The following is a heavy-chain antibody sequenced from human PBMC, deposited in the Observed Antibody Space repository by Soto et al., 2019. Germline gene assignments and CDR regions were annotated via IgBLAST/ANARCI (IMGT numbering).Heavy chain of an antibody. CDR1: GFTFSSYG. CDR2: ISYDGFNK. D-gene: IGHD3-10*01. V-gene: IGHV3-30*18. J-gene: IGHJ4*02. Sequence: VQLVESGGGVVQPGRSQRLSCSASGFTFSSYGMHWVRQAPGKGLECVAFISYDGFNKYYADSVQGRFTISRDNSQNTLSLQTISQRPDDTALYYCAKDKMDYGLFDSWGRGTLVTVSS. CDR3: AKDKMDYGLFDS.